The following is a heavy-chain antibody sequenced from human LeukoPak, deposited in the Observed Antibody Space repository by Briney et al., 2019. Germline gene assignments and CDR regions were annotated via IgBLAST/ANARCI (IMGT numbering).Heavy chain of an antibody. CDR1: RDSISSTIHY. CDR2: IYFNGNT. D-gene: IGHD6-13*01. Sequence: SETLSLTCTVSRDSISSTIHYWGWIRQPPGKGLEWTGSIYFNGNTYSNPSLKSRVTISVDRSKNQLSLKLSSVTAEATAVYYCAREELLYNSSWYPRPYYYYMEVWGKGTTVTISS. CDR3: AREELLYNSSWYPRPYYYYMEV. V-gene: IGHV4-39*07. J-gene: IGHJ6*03.